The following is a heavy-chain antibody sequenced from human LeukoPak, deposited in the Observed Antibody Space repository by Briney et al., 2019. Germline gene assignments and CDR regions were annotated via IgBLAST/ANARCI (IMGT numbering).Heavy chain of an antibody. J-gene: IGHJ4*02. CDR2: IYSGGTT. V-gene: IGHV3-53*01. CDR1: GFTVSSNY. D-gene: IGHD2-2*01. Sequence: GGSLRLSCAASGFTVSSNYMSWVRQAPGKGLEWVSVIYSGGTTYYADSVKGRFTISRDNSKNTLYLQMNSLRAEDTAVYYCARDSYCSSTSCHTDCWGQGTLVTVSS. CDR3: ARDSYCSSTSCHTDC.